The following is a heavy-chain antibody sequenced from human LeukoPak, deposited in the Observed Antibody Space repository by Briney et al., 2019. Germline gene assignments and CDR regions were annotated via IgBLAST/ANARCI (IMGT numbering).Heavy chain of an antibody. J-gene: IGHJ6*02. CDR2: INHSGST. CDR3: ARGFHNDYYYYGMDV. V-gene: IGHV4-34*01. Sequence: SETLSLTCAVYGGSFSGYYWSWIRQPPGKGLEWIGEINHSGSTNYNPSLKSRVTISVDTFKNQFSLKLSSVTAADTAVYYCARGFHNDYYYYGMDVWGQGTTVTVSS. D-gene: IGHD1-1*01. CDR1: GGSFSGYY.